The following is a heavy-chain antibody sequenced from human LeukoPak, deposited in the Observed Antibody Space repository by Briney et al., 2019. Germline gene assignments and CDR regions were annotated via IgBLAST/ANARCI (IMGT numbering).Heavy chain of an antibody. Sequence: ASVKVSCKASGYTFTSYDINWVRQATGQGLEWMGWMNPNSGNTGYAQKFQGRVTMTRNTSISTAYMELSSLRSEDTAVHYCARGGGQRITIFGVVTHSYYYYYGMDVWGQGTTVTVSS. D-gene: IGHD3-3*01. V-gene: IGHV1-8*01. CDR3: ARGGGQRITIFGVVTHSYYYYYGMDV. CDR2: MNPNSGNT. J-gene: IGHJ6*02. CDR1: GYTFTSYD.